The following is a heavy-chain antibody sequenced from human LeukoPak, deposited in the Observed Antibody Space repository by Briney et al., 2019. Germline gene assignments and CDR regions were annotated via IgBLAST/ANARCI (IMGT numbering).Heavy chain of an antibody. Sequence: ASVKLSSKAYGYTFTSYDINWVRQATGQGLEWMGWMNPNSGNTGYAQKFQGRVTITRNTSISTAYMELRSMRSEDTAVYYCARRSYDFWSGYYTPYYYYYMDVWGKGTTVTVSS. CDR2: MNPNSGNT. D-gene: IGHD3-3*01. J-gene: IGHJ6*03. CDR1: GYTFTSYD. V-gene: IGHV1-8*03. CDR3: ARRSYDFWSGYYTPYYYYYMDV.